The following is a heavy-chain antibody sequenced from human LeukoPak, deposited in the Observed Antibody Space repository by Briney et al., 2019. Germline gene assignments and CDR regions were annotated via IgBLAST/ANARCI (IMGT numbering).Heavy chain of an antibody. V-gene: IGHV3-23*01. CDR2: SGVST. J-gene: IGHJ3*02. Sequence: GGSLRLSCAASGFTFSSYAMSWVRQAPGKGLEWVSASGVSTFYADSVKGRFAISRDNSKNTLYLQMNSLRAEDTAVYYCAVYGSGSQPEDFDIWGQGTMVTVSS. D-gene: IGHD3-10*01. CDR1: GFTFSSYA. CDR3: AVYGSGSQPEDFDI.